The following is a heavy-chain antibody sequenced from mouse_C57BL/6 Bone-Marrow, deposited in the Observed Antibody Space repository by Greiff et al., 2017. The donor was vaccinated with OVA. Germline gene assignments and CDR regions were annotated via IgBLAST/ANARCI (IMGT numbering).Heavy chain of an antibody. CDR3: ARLAYNYAMDY. CDR2: INPNNGGT. D-gene: IGHD6-5*01. Sequence: VQLQQSGPELVKPGASVKISCKASGYTFTDYYMHWVKQSPGQSLEWIGDINPNNGGTSYNQKFKGKATLTVDKSSSTAYMKLRSLTSEDSAVYYCARLAYNYAMDYWGQGTSVTVSS. CDR1: GYTFTDYY. J-gene: IGHJ4*01. V-gene: IGHV1-26*01.